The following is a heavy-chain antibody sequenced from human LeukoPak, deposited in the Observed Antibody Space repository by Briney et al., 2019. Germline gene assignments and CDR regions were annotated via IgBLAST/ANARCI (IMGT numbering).Heavy chain of an antibody. CDR1: GYSLNTGYY. CDR2: IYDSGST. Sequence: SETLSLTCTVSGYSLNTGYYWGWIRQPPGKGLEWIGTIYDSGSTYYTPSLESRVTISVDTSKNQFSLKLSSVTAADTAVYYCARDHGTAMGPNWFDPWGQGTLVTVSS. CDR3: ARDHGTAMGPNWFDP. D-gene: IGHD5-18*01. J-gene: IGHJ5*02. V-gene: IGHV4-38-2*02.